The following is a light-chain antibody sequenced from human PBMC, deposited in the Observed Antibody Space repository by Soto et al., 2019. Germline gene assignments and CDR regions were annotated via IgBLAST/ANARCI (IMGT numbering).Light chain of an antibody. CDR2: LGS. J-gene: IGKJ4*01. Sequence: EIVLTQSPLSLPVTPGEPASISCRSSRNLLHSNGYYYWDWYLQKPGQSPQLLIYLGSNRASGVPDMFSGSRSGTDFTLTISRVEAEDVGVYFCAQGLATPFTFGGGTKVEIK. CDR3: AQGLATPFT. V-gene: IGKV2-28*01. CDR1: RNLLHSNGYYY.